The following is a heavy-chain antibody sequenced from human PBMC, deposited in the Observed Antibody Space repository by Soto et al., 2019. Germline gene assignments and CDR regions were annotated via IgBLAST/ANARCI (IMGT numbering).Heavy chain of an antibody. CDR1: GYTFTSYY. V-gene: IGHV1-46*01. CDR3: ARDGPSSSGYYGMDV. Sequence: ASVKVSCKASGYTFTSYYMHWVRQAPGQGLEWMGIINPSGGSTSYAQKFQGWVTMTRDTSISTAYMELSRLRSDDTAVYYCARDGPSSSGYYGMDVWGQGTTVTVSS. J-gene: IGHJ6*02. CDR2: INPSGGST. D-gene: IGHD6-6*01.